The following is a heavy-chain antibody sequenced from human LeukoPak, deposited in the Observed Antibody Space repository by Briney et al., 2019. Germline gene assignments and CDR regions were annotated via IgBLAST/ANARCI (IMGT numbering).Heavy chain of an antibody. D-gene: IGHD3-10*01. CDR1: GFTFPIHA. V-gene: IGHV3-23*01. CDR2: ISGDGAST. Sequence: GSLRLSCSASGFTFPIHAMTWVRQAPGKGLEWVSGISGDGASTQYAESVKGQFTISRDNSQNKLFLQMNSLRVEDTAIYYCAKDSYVSGRPLHTFDVWGQGTMVTVSS. J-gene: IGHJ3*01. CDR3: AKDSYVSGRPLHTFDV.